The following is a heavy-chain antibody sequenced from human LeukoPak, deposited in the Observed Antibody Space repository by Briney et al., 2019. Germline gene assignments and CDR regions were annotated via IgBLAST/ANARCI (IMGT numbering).Heavy chain of an antibody. CDR1: GYTLTELS. J-gene: IGHJ4*02. V-gene: IGHV1-24*01. D-gene: IGHD3-22*01. CDR2: FDPEDGET. CDR3: ATGYDSSGRWPYYFDY. Sequence: GASVKVSCKVSGYTLTELSMHWVRQAPGKGLEWMGGFDPEDGETIYAQKFQGRVTMTEDTSTDTAYMELSSLRSEDTAVYYCATGYDSSGRWPYYFDYWGQGTLVTVSS.